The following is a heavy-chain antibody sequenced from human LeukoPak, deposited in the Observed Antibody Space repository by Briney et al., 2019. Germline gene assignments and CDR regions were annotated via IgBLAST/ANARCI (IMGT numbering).Heavy chain of an antibody. Sequence: ASVKVSCKASGYTFNNHYMYWVRQAPGQGLEWMGVINPSGGSTSYAQKFQGRVTMTRDTSTRTVYMEVNSLRAEDTAVYYCARDFSPYTNGWYAGYWGQGTLVTVSS. D-gene: IGHD6-19*01. CDR1: GYTFNNHY. CDR3: ARDFSPYTNGWYAGY. V-gene: IGHV1-46*02. J-gene: IGHJ4*02. CDR2: INPSGGST.